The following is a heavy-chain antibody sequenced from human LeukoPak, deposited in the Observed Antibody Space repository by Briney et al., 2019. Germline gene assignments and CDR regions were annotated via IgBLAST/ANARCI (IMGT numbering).Heavy chain of an antibody. CDR2: ASSDGSVQ. V-gene: IGHV3-30*18. D-gene: IGHD4-11*01. CDR3: AKGSDGNYCRPLDY. Sequence: PGGSLRSSVTVFGTTFSRFGMQWVGQAPGKGLEWVGVASSDGSVQYYADSVTGRFTSSRANSKNTLFLQMTGLRPQDTAVYYCAKGSDGNYCRPLDYWGEGSLVTVSS. CDR1: GTTFSRFG. J-gene: IGHJ4*02.